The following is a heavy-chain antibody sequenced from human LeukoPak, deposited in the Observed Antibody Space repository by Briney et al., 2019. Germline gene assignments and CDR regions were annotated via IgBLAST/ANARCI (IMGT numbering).Heavy chain of an antibody. Sequence: ASVKVSCKASGYTFTGYYMHWVRQAPGQGLEWMGWINPNSGGTNYAQKFQGRVTMTRDTSISTAYMELSRLRSDDTAVYYCARGFWTGHYAAGGPVSDYWGQGTLVTVYS. CDR3: ARGFWTGHYAAGGPVSDY. V-gene: IGHV1-2*02. J-gene: IGHJ4*02. CDR2: INPNSGGT. D-gene: IGHD3/OR15-3a*01. CDR1: GYTFTGYY.